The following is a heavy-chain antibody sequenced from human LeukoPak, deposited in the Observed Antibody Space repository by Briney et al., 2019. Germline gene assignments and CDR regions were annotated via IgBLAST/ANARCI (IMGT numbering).Heavy chain of an antibody. Sequence: ASVKVSCKASGYTFTNYGSSWVRQAPGQGIEWMGWINTDNGNTDYAQKLQGRVSVTTDTSTTTAYMELRSLRSDDTAVYYCARDFREYCSSASCYKFDYWGQGTLLTVSS. CDR2: INTDNGNT. D-gene: IGHD2-2*02. CDR3: ARDFREYCSSASCYKFDY. J-gene: IGHJ4*02. V-gene: IGHV1-18*01. CDR1: GYTFTNYG.